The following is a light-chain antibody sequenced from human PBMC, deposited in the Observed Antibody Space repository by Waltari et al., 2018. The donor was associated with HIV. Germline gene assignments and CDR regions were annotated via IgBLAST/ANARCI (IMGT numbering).Light chain of an antibody. CDR1: SSNIGNDY. Sequence: QSVLTQPPSVSAAPAPKVTISCSRTSSNIGNDYVSWYQHVPGAAPRLLIYDNSKRPSGIPDRFSGSESGTSATLAITGLQTGDEADYYCGTWDRTLGGGVFGGGTKLTVL. J-gene: IGLJ3*02. CDR2: DNS. CDR3: GTWDRTLGGGV. V-gene: IGLV1-51*01.